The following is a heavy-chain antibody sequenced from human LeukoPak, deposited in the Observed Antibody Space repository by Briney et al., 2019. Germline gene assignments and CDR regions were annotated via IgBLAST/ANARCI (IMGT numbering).Heavy chain of an antibody. D-gene: IGHD3-10*01. V-gene: IGHV4-59*08. Sequence: SETLSLTCTVSGGSISNYYWSWIRQPPGKGLEWIGHIYYSGTTNYNRSLKSRVTISVDTSKNQFSLKLSSVTAADTAVYYCARSLYYYGSGSWFDPWGQGTLVTVSS. CDR2: IYYSGTT. J-gene: IGHJ5*02. CDR1: GGSISNYY. CDR3: ARSLYYYGSGSWFDP.